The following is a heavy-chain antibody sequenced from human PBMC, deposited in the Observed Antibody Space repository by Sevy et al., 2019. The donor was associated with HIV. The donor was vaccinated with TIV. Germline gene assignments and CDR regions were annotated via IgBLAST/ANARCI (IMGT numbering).Heavy chain of an antibody. V-gene: IGHV3-7*01. D-gene: IGHD3-10*01. CDR1: GFTFSSYW. Sequence: GGSLRLSCAASGFTFSSYWMSWVRQAPGKGLEWVANIKQDGSEKYYVDSVKGRFTISRDNAKNSLYLQMNSLRAEDTAVYYCARDQASYGGGYYFDYWGQGTLVTVSS. CDR2: IKQDGSEK. J-gene: IGHJ4*02. CDR3: ARDQASYGGGYYFDY.